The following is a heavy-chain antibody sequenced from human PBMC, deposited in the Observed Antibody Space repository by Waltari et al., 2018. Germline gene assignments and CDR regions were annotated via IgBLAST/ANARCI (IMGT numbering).Heavy chain of an antibody. CDR2: FYSGGTT. CDR3: AKDSSPFLEHRVYYYYYMDV. J-gene: IGHJ6*03. V-gene: IGHV3-23*03. D-gene: IGHD3-3*01. CDR1: GFTFGNYA. Sequence: EVQLLESGGGLVQPGGSLRLSCAAYGFTFGNYAISWVGQAPGRGLEWVSVFYSGGTTYYADSVKGRFTISRDNSKNTLYLQMNSLRAEDTAVYYCAKDSSPFLEHRVYYYYYMDVWGKGTTVTVSS.